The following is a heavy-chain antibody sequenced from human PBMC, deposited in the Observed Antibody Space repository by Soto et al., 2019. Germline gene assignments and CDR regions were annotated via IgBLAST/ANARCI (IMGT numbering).Heavy chain of an antibody. CDR2: IIPILGIA. CDR3: ARGSGGVIMA. Sequence: QVQLVQSGDEVTKPGSSVKVSCKASGGTFSSYTISWVRQAPGQGLEWMGRIIPILGIANYAQKFQGRVTITADKSTSTAYMELSSLRSEDTAVYYCARGSGGVIMAWGQGTLVTVSS. CDR1: GGTFSSYT. V-gene: IGHV1-69*02. D-gene: IGHD3-16*02. J-gene: IGHJ5*02.